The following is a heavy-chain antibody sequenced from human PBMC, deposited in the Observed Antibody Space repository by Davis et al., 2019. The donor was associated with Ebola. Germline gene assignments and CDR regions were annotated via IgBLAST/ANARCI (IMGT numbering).Heavy chain of an antibody. J-gene: IGHJ4*02. V-gene: IGHV1-46*01. CDR1: GYTFTSYY. D-gene: IGHD3-3*01. CDR2: INPSGGST. Sequence: ASVPVSRKASGYTFTSYYMHWVRQAPGQGLEWMGIINPSGGSTSYAQKFQGRVTMTRDTSTSTVYMELSSLRSEDTAVYYCARAVTPYDFWSGIFDYWGQGTLVTVSS. CDR3: ARAVTPYDFWSGIFDY.